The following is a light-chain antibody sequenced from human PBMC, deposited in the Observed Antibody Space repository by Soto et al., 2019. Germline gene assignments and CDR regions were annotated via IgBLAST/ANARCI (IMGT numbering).Light chain of an antibody. J-gene: IGLJ1*01. V-gene: IGLV1-40*01. Sequence: QSALTQLPSVSGAPGQRVTISCTGSSSNIGAGYDVHWYLQLPGTAPKLLVYTNNNRPSGVPDRFSGSKSGTSASLAITGLQAEDEADYYCQSYDNRLSAYVFGTGTKVTV. CDR2: TNN. CDR3: QSYDNRLSAYV. CDR1: SSNIGAGYD.